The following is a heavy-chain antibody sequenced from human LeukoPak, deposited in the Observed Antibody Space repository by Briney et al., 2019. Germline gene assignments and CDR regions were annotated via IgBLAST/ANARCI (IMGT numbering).Heavy chain of an antibody. CDR2: IIPILGIA. CDR3: ARETDFWSGHFYFDY. Sequence: SVKVSCKASGGTFSSYTISWVRQAPGQGLEWMGRIIPILGIANYAQKFQGRVTITADKSTSTAYMELSSLRSEDTAVYYCARETDFWSGHFYFDYWGQGTLVTVSS. V-gene: IGHV1-69*04. CDR1: GGTFSSYT. D-gene: IGHD3-3*01. J-gene: IGHJ4*02.